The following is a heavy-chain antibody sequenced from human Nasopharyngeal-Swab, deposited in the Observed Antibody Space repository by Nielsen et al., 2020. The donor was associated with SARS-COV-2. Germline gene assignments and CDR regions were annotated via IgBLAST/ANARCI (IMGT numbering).Heavy chain of an antibody. CDR1: GSSFDDYG. Sequence: GGSLRLPCAAPGSSFDDYGMTWVRQAPGKGLEWISSINWNGGGRSYADSVKGRFTISRDNAKNSLYLQMNSLRAEDTALYYCAAYCGGDCYSGYWGQGTLVTVSS. V-gene: IGHV3-20*04. CDR3: AAYCGGDCYSGY. J-gene: IGHJ4*02. D-gene: IGHD2-21*02. CDR2: INWNGGGR.